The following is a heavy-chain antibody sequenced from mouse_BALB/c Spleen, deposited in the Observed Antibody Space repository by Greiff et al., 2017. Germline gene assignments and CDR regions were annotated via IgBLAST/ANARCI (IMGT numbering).Heavy chain of an antibody. V-gene: IGHV5-17*02. Sequence: EVHLVESGGGLVQPGGSRKLSCAASGFTFSSFGMHWVRQAPEKGLEWVAYISSGSSTIYYADTVKGRFTISRDNPKNTLFLQMTSLRSEDTAMYYCAREGDYDGYFDYWGQGTTLTVSS. CDR3: AREGDYDGYFDY. CDR2: ISSGSSTI. D-gene: IGHD2-4*01. CDR1: GFTFSSFG. J-gene: IGHJ2*01.